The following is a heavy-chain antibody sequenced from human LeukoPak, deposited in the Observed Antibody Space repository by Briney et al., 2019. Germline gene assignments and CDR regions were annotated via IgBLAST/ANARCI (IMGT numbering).Heavy chain of an antibody. D-gene: IGHD3-16*01. CDR2: MNPNSGNT. CDR1: GYTFISYD. CDR3: ARAAGGTRNYYMDV. J-gene: IGHJ6*03. V-gene: IGHV1-8*01. Sequence: ASVKVSCKASGYTFISYDVNWVRQATGQGLEWMGWMNPNSGNTGYAQEFQGRVTIIRNTSISTAYMELSSLRSEDTAVYYCARAAGGTRNYYMDVWGKGTTVTVSS.